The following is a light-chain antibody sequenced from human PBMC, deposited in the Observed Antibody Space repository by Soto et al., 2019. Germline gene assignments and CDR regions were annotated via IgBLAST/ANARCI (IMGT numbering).Light chain of an antibody. CDR2: AAS. J-gene: IGKJ1*01. Sequence: DIQMTQSPSSRSASVVDRVTVAVLVSQSISSYLNWYQQKPGKAPKLLIYAASSLHSGVPSRFSGSGSGTDFTLTISSLHPDDFATYYCQQYNSYSPTFGQGTKVDIK. V-gene: IGKV1-39*01. CDR3: QQYNSYSPT. CDR1: QSISSY.